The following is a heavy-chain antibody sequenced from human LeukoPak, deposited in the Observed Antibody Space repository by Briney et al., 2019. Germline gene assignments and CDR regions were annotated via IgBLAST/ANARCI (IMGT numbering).Heavy chain of an antibody. J-gene: IGHJ6*02. CDR3: ARGGNSGSYHYYYYGMDV. D-gene: IGHD1-26*01. Sequence: SVKVSCKASGGTFSSYAISWVRQAPAQGLEWMGRIIPILGIANYAQKFQGRVTITADKSTSTAYMELSSLRSEDTAVYYCARGGNSGSYHYYYYGMDVWGQGTTVTVSS. CDR2: IIPILGIA. CDR1: GGTFSSYA. V-gene: IGHV1-69*04.